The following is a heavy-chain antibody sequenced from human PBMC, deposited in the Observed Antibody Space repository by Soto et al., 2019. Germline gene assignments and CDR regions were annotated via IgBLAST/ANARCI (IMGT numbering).Heavy chain of an antibody. Sequence: SVKVSCKASGGTFSSYAISWVRQAPGQGLEWMGGIIPIFGTANYAQKLQGRVTITADESTSTAYMELSSLSSEDTAVYYCARDSDYGGDLGFVGAFDIWGQVTMVTVSS. J-gene: IGHJ3*02. D-gene: IGHD4-17*01. CDR3: ARDSDYGGDLGFVGAFDI. V-gene: IGHV1-69*13. CDR1: GGTFSSYA. CDR2: IIPIFGTA.